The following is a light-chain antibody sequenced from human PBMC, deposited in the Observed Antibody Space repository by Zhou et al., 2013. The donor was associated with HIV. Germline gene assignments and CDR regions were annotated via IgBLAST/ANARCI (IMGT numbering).Light chain of an antibody. CDR3: QQSYSVPPT. CDR1: QSVGSR. CDR2: KAS. J-gene: IGKJ2*01. Sequence: DIQMTQSPSTLSASVGDRVTVTCRASQSVGSRLAWYQQKPGKAPKLLIYKASNLQSGVPSRFSGSGSGADFTLTINSLQPEDFATYFCQQSYSVPPTFGQGTKLEI. V-gene: IGKV1-39*01.